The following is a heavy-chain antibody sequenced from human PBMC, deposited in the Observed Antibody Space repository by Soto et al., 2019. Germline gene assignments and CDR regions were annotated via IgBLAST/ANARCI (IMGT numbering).Heavy chain of an antibody. V-gene: IGHV1-69*01. CDR2: IIPLFGTT. CDR3: AKDGA. J-gene: IGHJ3*01. CDR1: GGTFSSYV. Sequence: QVQLVQSGAEVKKPGSSVKVSCKASGGTFSSYVINWVRQAPGQGLEWMGGIIPLFGTTNYARKSQGRVTITADEFTSTAYMEVSSLRSEDTAVYYGAKDGAWGQGTTVTVSS. D-gene: IGHD3-16*01.